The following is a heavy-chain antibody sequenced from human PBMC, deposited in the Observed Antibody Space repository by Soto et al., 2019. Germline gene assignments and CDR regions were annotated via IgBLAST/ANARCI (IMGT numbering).Heavy chain of an antibody. J-gene: IGHJ5*01. CDR2: LSGSGIRT. CDR3: AKGAYITEIVGSLDS. D-gene: IGHD3-22*01. CDR1: GFTFSSYA. V-gene: IGHV3-23*01. Sequence: PGGSLRLSCAASGFTFSSYAMNWVRQAPGKGLEWVSGLSGSGIRTYYADSVKGRFTISRDNSKNTLYLQMNNLSADDTAVYYCAKGAYITEIVGSLDSGGQGALVTVS.